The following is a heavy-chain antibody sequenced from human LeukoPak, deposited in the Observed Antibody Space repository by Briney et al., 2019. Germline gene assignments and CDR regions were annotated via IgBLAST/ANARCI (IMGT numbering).Heavy chain of an antibody. CDR1: GGSFSGYY. CDR2: INHSGST. D-gene: IGHD3-3*01. V-gene: IGHV4-34*01. J-gene: IGHJ4*02. Sequence: SETLSLTCAVYGGSFSGYYWSWIRQPPGKGLEWIGEINHSGSTNYNPSLKSRVTISVDTSKNQFSLKLSSVTAADTAVYYCARGARVTIFGVVVKDFDYWGQGTLVTVSS. CDR3: ARGARVTIFGVVVKDFDY.